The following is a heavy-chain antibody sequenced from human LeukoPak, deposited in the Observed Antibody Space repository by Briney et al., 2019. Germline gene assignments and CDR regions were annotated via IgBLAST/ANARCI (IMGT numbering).Heavy chain of an antibody. J-gene: IGHJ4*02. D-gene: IGHD1-26*01. CDR2: INWNGGST. V-gene: IGHV3-20*04. CDR1: GFSFDDYG. Sequence: SGGSLRLSCAASGFSFDDYGMSWVRQPPGKGLECVSGINWNGGSTGYADSVKGRLTISRDNAKNSLYLQMNSLRAEDTALYYCARGRGSYSPYYFDYLGQGTLVTVSS. CDR3: ARGRGSYSPYYFDY.